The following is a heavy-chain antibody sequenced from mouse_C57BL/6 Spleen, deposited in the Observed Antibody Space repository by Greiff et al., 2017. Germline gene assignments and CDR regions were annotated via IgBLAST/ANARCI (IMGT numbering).Heavy chain of an antibody. Sequence: QVQLKQPGAELVMPGASVKLSCKASGYTFTSYWMHWVKQRPGQGLEWIGEIDPSDSYTNYNQKFKGKSTLTVDKSSSTAYMQLSSLTSEDSAVYYCARLRYYGSSHYFDYWGQGTTLTVSS. J-gene: IGHJ2*01. D-gene: IGHD1-1*01. CDR1: GYTFTSYW. V-gene: IGHV1-69*01. CDR2: IDPSDSYT. CDR3: ARLRYYGSSHYFDY.